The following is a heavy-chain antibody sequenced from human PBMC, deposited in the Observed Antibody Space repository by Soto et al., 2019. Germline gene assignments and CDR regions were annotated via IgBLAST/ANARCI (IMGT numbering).Heavy chain of an antibody. Sequence: SGPTLVNPTQTLTLTRIFSGFSLNTNGVGVGWIRQPPGKALEWLALIYWDDDKRYSPSLNNRLTITKDTSKNQVILTMTNMDPVDTATYYCAHRRGAPGHFDYWGQGTPVTVSS. CDR2: IYWDDDK. CDR1: GFSLNTNGVG. V-gene: IGHV2-5*02. J-gene: IGHJ4*02. CDR3: AHRRGAPGHFDY.